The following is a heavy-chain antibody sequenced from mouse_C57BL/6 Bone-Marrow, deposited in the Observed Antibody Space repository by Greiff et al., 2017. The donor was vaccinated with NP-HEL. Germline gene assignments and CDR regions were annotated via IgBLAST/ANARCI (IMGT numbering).Heavy chain of an antibody. CDR2: IHPNSGST. D-gene: IGHD2-4*01. CDR1: GYTFTSYW. V-gene: IGHV1-64*01. CDR3: AREGYYDCAMDY. J-gene: IGHJ4*01. Sequence: QVQLQQPGAELVKPGASVKLSCKASGYTFTSYWMHWVKQRPGQGLEWIGMIHPNSGSTNYNEKFKSKATLTVDKSSSTAYMQLSSLTSEDSAVYYCAREGYYDCAMDYWGQGTSVTVSS.